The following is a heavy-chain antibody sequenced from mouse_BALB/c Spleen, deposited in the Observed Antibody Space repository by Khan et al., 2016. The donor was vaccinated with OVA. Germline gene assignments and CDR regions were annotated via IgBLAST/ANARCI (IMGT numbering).Heavy chain of an antibody. Sequence: VQLQQSGPGLVKPSQSLSLTCTVTGYSITSDYAWNWIRQFPGNKLEWMGNISYSGSTGYNPSLKSRLPITRDTSNNQFFLQLNSVTTEDTAAYYCARRYYCGHWYFDVWGAGTTVTVSS. CDR2: ISYSGST. CDR1: GYSITSDYA. V-gene: IGHV3-2*02. J-gene: IGHJ1*01. D-gene: IGHD1-1*01. CDR3: ARRYYCGHWYFDV.